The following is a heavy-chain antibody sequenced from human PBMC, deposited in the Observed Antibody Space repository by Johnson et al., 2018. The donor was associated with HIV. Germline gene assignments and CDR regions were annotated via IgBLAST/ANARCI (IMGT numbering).Heavy chain of an antibody. CDR2: IQYDGSDK. CDR3: ARLPSGYNRDSFNI. CDR1: GFTFSFYW. V-gene: IGHV3-30*03. Sequence: QVQLVESGGGVVQPGRSLRVSCGASGFTFSFYWMNWVRQAPGKGLDWVTFIQYDGSDKSYADSVKGRFTISRDNAKNSLYLQMNSLRAEDTATYYCARLPSGYNRDSFNIWGQGTMVTVSS. D-gene: IGHD5-18*01. J-gene: IGHJ3*02.